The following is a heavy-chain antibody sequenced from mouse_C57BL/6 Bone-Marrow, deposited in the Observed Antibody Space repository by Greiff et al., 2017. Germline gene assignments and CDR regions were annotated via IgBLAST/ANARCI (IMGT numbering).Heavy chain of an antibody. CDR1: GFTFSSYA. Sequence: EVHLVESGGGLVKPGGSLKLSCAASGFTFSSYAMSWVRQTPEKRLEWVATISDGGSYTYDPDNVKGRFTISRDNAKNNLYLQMSHLKSEDTAMYYCARVVYYYGSSFDYWGQGTTLTVSS. J-gene: IGHJ2*01. CDR3: ARVVYYYGSSFDY. V-gene: IGHV5-4*01. CDR2: ISDGGSYT. D-gene: IGHD1-1*01.